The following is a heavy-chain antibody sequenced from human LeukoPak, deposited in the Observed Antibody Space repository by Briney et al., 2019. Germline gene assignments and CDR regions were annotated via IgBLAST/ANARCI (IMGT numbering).Heavy chain of an antibody. CDR1: GYTFTSYD. CDR3: ARGDGGYSYGRYYYYYYGMDV. J-gene: IGHJ6*02. D-gene: IGHD5-18*01. V-gene: IGHV1-8*01. CDR2: MNPISGNT. Sequence: ASVKVSCKASGYTFTSYDINWVRQATGQGLEWMGWMNPISGNTGYAQKFQGRVTMTRNTSISTAYMELSSLRSEDTAVYYCARGDGGYSYGRYYYYYYGMDVWGQGTTVTVSS.